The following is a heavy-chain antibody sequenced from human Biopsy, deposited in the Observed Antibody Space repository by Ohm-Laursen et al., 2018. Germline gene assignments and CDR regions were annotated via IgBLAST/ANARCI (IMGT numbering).Heavy chain of an antibody. V-gene: IGHV4-59*01. CDR3: ARARIKTSGVLIPETYYFDS. CDR1: GDSIGIYY. CDR2: FYYSGST. J-gene: IGHJ4*02. D-gene: IGHD3-3*01. Sequence: SETLSLTCHVSGDSIGIYYWSWIRQPPGKGLEWIGNFYYSGSTNYNPSLKSRITMSLDRSKSQVSLRMNSVTAADTAVYYCARARIKTSGVLIPETYYFDSWGQGTLVTVSS.